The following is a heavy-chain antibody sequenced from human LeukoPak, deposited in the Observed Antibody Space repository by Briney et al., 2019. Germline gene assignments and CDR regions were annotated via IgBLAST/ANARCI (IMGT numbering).Heavy chain of an antibody. CDR1: GFTVSSNY. CDR2: IYSGGST. D-gene: IGHD3-10*01. V-gene: IGHV3-66*01. CDR3: ASPRFGEFLNFDY. Sequence: GGSLRLPCAASGFTVSSNYMSWVRQAPGKGLEWVSVIYSGGSTYYADSVKGRFTISRDNSKNTLYLQMNSLRAEDTAVYYCASPRFGEFLNFDYWGQGTLVTVSS. J-gene: IGHJ4*02.